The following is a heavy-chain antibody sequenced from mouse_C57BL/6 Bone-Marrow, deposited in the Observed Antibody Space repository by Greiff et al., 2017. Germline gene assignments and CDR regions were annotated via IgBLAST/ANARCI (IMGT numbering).Heavy chain of an antibody. CDR1: GYTFTSYW. Sequence: QVQLQQPGAELVKPGASVKLSCKASGYTFTSYWMHWVKQRPGQGLEWIGMIHPNSGSTNYNEKFKSKATLTVDKSSSTAYMQLSSLTTEEAAVYYWARRTTVVATSRYYYAMDYWGQGTSVTVAS. CDR2: IHPNSGST. J-gene: IGHJ4*01. V-gene: IGHV1-64*01. CDR3: ARRTTVVATSRYYYAMDY. D-gene: IGHD1-1*01.